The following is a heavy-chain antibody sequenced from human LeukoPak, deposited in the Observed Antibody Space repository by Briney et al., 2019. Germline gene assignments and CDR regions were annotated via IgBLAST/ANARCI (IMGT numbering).Heavy chain of an antibody. CDR1: GGTVSSYA. V-gene: IGHV1-69*05. D-gene: IGHD2-21*02. J-gene: IGHJ4*02. Sequence: SVKVSCNASGGTVSSYAISWVRQAPGQGLEWKGRISPIFGTANYAQKFQGRVTITTDESTSPAYMERSSLRSEDTDVYYSARTIVVVTAMENEYYFDYWGQGTLVTVFS. CDR2: ISPIFGTA. CDR3: ARTIVVVTAMENEYYFDY.